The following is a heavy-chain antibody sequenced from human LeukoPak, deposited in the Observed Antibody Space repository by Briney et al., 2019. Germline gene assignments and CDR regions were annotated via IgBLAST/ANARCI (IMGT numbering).Heavy chain of an antibody. CDR3: ARGGRGMTVVLFAD. J-gene: IGHJ4*02. CDR1: GDSVSSDSAA. V-gene: IGHV6-1*01. D-gene: IGHD6-19*01. CDR2: TYYRSRWYY. Sequence: SQTLSLTCAISGDSVSSDSAAWNWVRQSPSRGLEWLGRTYYRSRWYYDYALSVESRISINPDTSKNQFSLQLNSMTPEDTAVYYCARGGRGMTVVLFADWGQGTLVTVSS.